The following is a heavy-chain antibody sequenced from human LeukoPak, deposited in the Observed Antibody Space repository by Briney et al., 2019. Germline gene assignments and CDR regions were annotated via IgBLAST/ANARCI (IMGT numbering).Heavy chain of an antibody. V-gene: IGHV4-59*01. CDR2: IYYSGST. CDR1: GGSISSYY. D-gene: IGHD4-17*01. Sequence: SETLSLTCTVSGGSISSYYWSWIRQPPGKGLEWIGYIYYSGSTNYNPSLKSRVTISVDTSKNKSSLKLSSVTAADTAVYYCARADYGALLNWGQGTLVTVSS. CDR3: ARADYGALLN. J-gene: IGHJ4*02.